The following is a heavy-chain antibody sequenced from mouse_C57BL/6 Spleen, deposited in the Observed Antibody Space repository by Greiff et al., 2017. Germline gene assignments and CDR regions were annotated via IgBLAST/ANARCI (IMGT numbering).Heavy chain of an antibody. CDR2: IDPEGGET. V-gene: IGHV14-2*01. CDR3: EGGNSFLAY. Sequence: VQLQQSGAELVKPGASVKLSCTASGFNIKDYSMHWVKQRTEQGLEWIGRIDPEGGETKYTPKFQGKATLTADTSSNTAYLQLSSLTSEDTAVXYCEGGNSFLAYWGQGTLVTVSA. D-gene: IGHD2-1*01. CDR1: GFNIKDYS. J-gene: IGHJ3*01.